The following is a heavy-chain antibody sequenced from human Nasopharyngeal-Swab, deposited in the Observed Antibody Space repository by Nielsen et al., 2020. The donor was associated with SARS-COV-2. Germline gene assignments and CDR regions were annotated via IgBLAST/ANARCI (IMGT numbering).Heavy chain of an antibody. CDR2: IYHSGST. V-gene: IGHV4-4*02. J-gene: IGHJ4*02. CDR3: ASQIAARFDY. Sequence: VRQAPGKGLEWIGEIYHSGSTNYNTSIKSRVTISLDKSKNQFSLKLSSVTAADTAVYYCASQIAARFDYWGQGTLVTVSS. D-gene: IGHD6-6*01.